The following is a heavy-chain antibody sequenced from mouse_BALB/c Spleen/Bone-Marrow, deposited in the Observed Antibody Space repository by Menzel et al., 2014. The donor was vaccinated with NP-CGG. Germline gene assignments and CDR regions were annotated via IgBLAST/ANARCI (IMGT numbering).Heavy chain of an antibody. J-gene: IGHJ4*01. Sequence: VQLVESGPGQVAPSQSLCITCTVSGFSLSRYNVHWVRQPPGNGLEWPGMIWGGGNTDYNSGLKSRLSIDKDNCKSXVFLKMNSLQTDDTAMYYGAKFITTEAMDYWGRGTSVTVSS. CDR1: GFSLSRYN. D-gene: IGHD1-1*01. V-gene: IGHV2-6-4*01. CDR2: IWGGGNT. CDR3: AKFITTEAMDY.